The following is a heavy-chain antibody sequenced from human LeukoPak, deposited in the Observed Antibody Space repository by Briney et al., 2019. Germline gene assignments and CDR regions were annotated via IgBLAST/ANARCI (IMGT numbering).Heavy chain of an antibody. J-gene: IGHJ4*02. CDR3: AKALITFGGVIVLPSFDY. D-gene: IGHD3-16*02. CDR2: ISYDGSNK. Sequence: PGGSLRLSCAASGFTFTTYAMHWVRQAPGKGLEWVTLISYDGSNKYYADSVKGRFAISRDNSRSTPSLQMNSLSPEDTAVYYCAKALITFGGVIVLPSFDYWGQGTLVTVSS. V-gene: IGHV3-30*09. CDR1: GFTFTTYA.